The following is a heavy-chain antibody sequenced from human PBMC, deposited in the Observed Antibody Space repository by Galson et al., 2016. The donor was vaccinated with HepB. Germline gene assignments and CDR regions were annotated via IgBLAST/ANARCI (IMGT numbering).Heavy chain of an antibody. CDR1: GGTFTSYA. D-gene: IGHD3-3*01. J-gene: IGHJ4*02. CDR3: ARSAYDFWSGHSRSGKYYFDY. Sequence: SVKVSCKASGGTFTSYAFGWARQAPGQGLEWMGDILPIFGTTNYAQILQGRVTITADKSTNTVYMELSSLRSDDTAVYYCARSAYDFWSGHSRSGKYYFDYWGQGSLVTVSS. V-gene: IGHV1-69*06. CDR2: ILPIFGTT.